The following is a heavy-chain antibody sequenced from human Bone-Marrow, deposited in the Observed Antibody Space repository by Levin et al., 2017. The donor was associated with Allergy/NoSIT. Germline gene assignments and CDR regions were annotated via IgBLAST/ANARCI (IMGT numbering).Heavy chain of an antibody. CDR1: GFTFSTYT. Sequence: GGSLRLSCAASGFTFSTYTMHWVRQAPGKGLEWVAVISYDGRNQYYADSVKGRFAISRDNSKNTLYLQMNSLRAEDTAVYYCARETRPGDDFWSCYYTDRAHTYTYYGMDFWGQGTTVTVSS. V-gene: IGHV3-30*09. CDR3: ARETRPGDDFWSCYYTDRAHTYTYYGMDF. CDR2: ISYDGRNQ. D-gene: IGHD3-3*01. J-gene: IGHJ6*02.